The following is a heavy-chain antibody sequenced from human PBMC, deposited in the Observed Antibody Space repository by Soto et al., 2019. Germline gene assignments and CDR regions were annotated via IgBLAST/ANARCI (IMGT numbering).Heavy chain of an antibody. CDR2: ITSDGKSK. CDR1: GFNFSNHW. J-gene: IGHJ5*02. V-gene: IGHV3-74*01. D-gene: IGHD2-21*02. Sequence: GGSLRLSCAASGFNFSNHWMHWVRQRPGEGLVWVSRITSDGKSKAYAESVKGRFAISGDNTKNTLYLQMNGLTAEDTAVYYCARESGDWPLNWFDPWGLGTLV. CDR3: ARESGDWPLNWFDP.